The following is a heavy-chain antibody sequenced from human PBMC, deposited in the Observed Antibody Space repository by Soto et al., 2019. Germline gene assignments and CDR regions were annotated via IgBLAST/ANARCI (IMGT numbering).Heavy chain of an antibody. CDR2: IYHSGST. CDR3: ARESYYGSGATVVAY. CDR1: GGSISSGGYS. V-gene: IGHV4-30-2*01. Sequence: PSETLSLTCAVSGGSISSGGYSWSWIRQPPGKGLEWIGYIYHSGSTNYNPSLNSRVTMSVDTSKNQFSLKVNSVTAADTAVYYCARESYYGSGATVVAYWGQGTLVTVSS. J-gene: IGHJ4*02. D-gene: IGHD3-10*01.